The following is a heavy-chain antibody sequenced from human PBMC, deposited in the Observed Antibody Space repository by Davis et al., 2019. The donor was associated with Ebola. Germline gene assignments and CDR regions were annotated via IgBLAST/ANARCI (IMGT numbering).Heavy chain of an antibody. CDR1: GFTFSSYG. CDR3: ARLMGRITIFGGGMDV. Sequence: GESLKISCAASGFTFSSYGMHWVRQAPGKGLEWVAVIWYEGSNKYYADSVKGRFTISRDNATNSLYLQMNSLRAEETALYHCARLMGRITIFGGGMDVWGQGTTVTVSS. V-gene: IGHV3-33*01. D-gene: IGHD3-3*01. J-gene: IGHJ6*02. CDR2: IWYEGSNK.